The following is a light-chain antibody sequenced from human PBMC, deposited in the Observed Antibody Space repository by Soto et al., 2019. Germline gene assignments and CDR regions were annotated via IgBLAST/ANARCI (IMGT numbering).Light chain of an antibody. CDR3: QQYNYWRT. J-gene: IGKJ1*01. Sequence: EIVFTHSPGTLSFSPGETATLSCRASQSVSSNLAWYQQKPGQAPRLLIHGASTRATGIPARFSGSGSGTEFTLTISSLQSEDFGVYYCQQYNYWRTFGQGTKVDIK. CDR2: GAS. CDR1: QSVSSN. V-gene: IGKV3-15*01.